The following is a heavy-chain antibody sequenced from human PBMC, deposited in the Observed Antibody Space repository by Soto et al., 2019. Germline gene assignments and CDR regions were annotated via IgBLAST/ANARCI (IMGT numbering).Heavy chain of an antibody. J-gene: IGHJ4*02. Sequence: PGGSLRLSCGASGFSLIPYWMSWVRQAPGKGLEWVANINQDGSERNYVDSVRGRFTISRDNAQNSVFLQMNSLRAEDMAVYFCARGSVHFYDNSFDYWGQGTPVTVPS. CDR2: INQDGSER. D-gene: IGHD3-22*01. CDR1: GFSLIPYW. V-gene: IGHV3-7*03. CDR3: ARGSVHFYDNSFDY.